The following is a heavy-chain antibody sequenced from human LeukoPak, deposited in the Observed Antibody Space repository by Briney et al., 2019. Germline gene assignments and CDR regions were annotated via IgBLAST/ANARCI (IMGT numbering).Heavy chain of an antibody. CDR1: GFTFSSYA. CDR3: ARGPTYYDFWSGYSDY. V-gene: IGHV3-30-3*01. D-gene: IGHD3-3*01. Sequence: PGGSLRLSCAASGFTFSSYAMHWVRQAPGKGLEWVAVISYDGSNKYYADSVKGRFIISRDNSKNTLYLQMNSLRAEDTAVYYCARGPTYYDFWSGYSDYWGQGTLVTVSS. CDR2: ISYDGSNK. J-gene: IGHJ4*02.